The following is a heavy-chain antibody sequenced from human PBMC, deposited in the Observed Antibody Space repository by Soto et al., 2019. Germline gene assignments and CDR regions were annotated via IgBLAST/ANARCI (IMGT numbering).Heavy chain of an antibody. CDR1: GFTFSSHW. Sequence: EVQLVESGGGLVQPGGSLRLSCAASGFTFSSHWMHWVRQAPGKGLVWVSRISNDGSTTTYADSVKGRFTISRDNAKNTLYLQMNSLRAEDTAVYYCARRCAKVPESTGVFEYWGQGTLVTVSS. J-gene: IGHJ4*02. D-gene: IGHD1-1*01. CDR3: ARRCAKVPESTGVFEY. V-gene: IGHV3-74*01. CDR2: ISNDGSTT.